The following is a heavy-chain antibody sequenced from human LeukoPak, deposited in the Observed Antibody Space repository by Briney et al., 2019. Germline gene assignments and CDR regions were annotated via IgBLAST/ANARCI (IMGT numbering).Heavy chain of an antibody. V-gene: IGHV3-30*18. D-gene: IGHD3-3*01. CDR3: AKGGPKILEWLLFDY. CDR2: ISYDGSNK. CDR1: GSTFSSYG. J-gene: IGHJ4*02. Sequence: GGSLRLSCAASGSTFSSYGMHWVRQAPGKGLEWVAVISYDGSNKYYADSVKGRFTISRDNSKNTLYLQMNSLRAEDTAVYYCAKGGPKILEWLLFDYWGQGTLVTVSS.